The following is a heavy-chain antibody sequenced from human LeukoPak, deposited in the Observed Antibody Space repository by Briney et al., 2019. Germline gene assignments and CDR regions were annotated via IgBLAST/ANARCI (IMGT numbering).Heavy chain of an antibody. CDR2: IYHSGST. CDR3: ARSGDYRFDP. J-gene: IGHJ5*02. CDR1: GGSISSSNW. D-gene: IGHD7-27*01. V-gene: IGHV4-4*02. Sequence: SETLSLTCAVSGGSISSSNWWSWVRQPPGKGLEWIGEIYHSGSTNYNPSLKSRLTISVDKSKNQFSLKLSSVTAADTAVYYCARSGDYRFDPWGQGTLVTVSS.